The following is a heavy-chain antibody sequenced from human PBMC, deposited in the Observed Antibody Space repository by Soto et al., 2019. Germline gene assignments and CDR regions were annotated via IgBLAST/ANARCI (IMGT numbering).Heavy chain of an antibody. V-gene: IGHV2-70*01. CDR1: GFSLSTSGMC. D-gene: IGHD3-22*01. J-gene: IGHJ4*02. CDR3: ARIEYYYDSSGYHGGLDN. Sequence: SGPTLVNPTQTLTLTCTFSGFSLSTSGMCVSWIRQPPGKALEWLALIDWDDDKYYSTSLKTRLTISKDTSKNQVVLTMTNMDPVDTASYYCARIEYYYDSSGYHGGLDNWGQGTLVTVSS. CDR2: IDWDDDK.